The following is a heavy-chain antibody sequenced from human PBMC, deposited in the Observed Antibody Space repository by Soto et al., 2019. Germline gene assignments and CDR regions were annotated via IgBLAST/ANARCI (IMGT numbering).Heavy chain of an antibody. V-gene: IGHV4-59*01. CDR2: IYYSGST. CDR1: GGSITSYY. Sequence: PSETLSLTCSVSGGSITSYYWSWIRQPPGKRLEWIGYIYYSGSTSYNPSLKSRVTISVDTSKNQFSLKLSSVTAADTAVYYCARDFGGFGDLLLWGRGTLVTVYS. CDR3: ARDFGGFGDLLL. J-gene: IGHJ4*02. D-gene: IGHD3-10*01.